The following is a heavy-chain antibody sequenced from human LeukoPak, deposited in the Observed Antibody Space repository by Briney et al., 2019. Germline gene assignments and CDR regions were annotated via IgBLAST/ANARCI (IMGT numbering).Heavy chain of an antibody. Sequence: GGSLRLSCAASGFTFSSYAMSWVRQAPGKGLEWVSAISGSGGSTYYADSVKGRFTISRDNSKNTLYLQMNSLRAEDTAVYYCAKDSSIHLNYDFWSGYSRFGYWGQGTLVTVSS. CDR3: AKDSSIHLNYDFWSGYSRFGY. CDR2: ISGSGGST. CDR1: GFTFSSYA. D-gene: IGHD3-3*01. V-gene: IGHV3-23*01. J-gene: IGHJ4*02.